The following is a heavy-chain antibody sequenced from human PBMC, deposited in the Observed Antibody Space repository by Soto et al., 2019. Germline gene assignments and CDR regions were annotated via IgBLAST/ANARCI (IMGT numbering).Heavy chain of an antibody. Sequence: SETLTLTCTVSGVSISSYYWSWIRQPPGKGLEWIGYIYYSGSTNYNPSLKSRVTISVDTSKNKFSLQLSSVTAADTAVYYSARFISTSLYGCGPSCFDTWGQGTRVTVSS. V-gene: IGHV4-59*01. CDR1: GVSISSYY. CDR3: ARFISTSLYGCGPSCFDT. J-gene: IGHJ5*02. CDR2: IYYSGST. D-gene: IGHD2-2*01.